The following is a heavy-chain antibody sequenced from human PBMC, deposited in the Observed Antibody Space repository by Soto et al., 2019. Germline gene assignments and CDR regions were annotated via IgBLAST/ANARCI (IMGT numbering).Heavy chain of an antibody. CDR2: IYYSGST. V-gene: IGHV4-30-4*01. CDR1: GGSISSGDYY. D-gene: IGHD2-8*01. Sequence: PSETLSLTCTVSGGSISSGDYYWSWIRQPPGKGLEWIGYIYYSGSTYYNPSLKSRVTISVDTSKNQFSLKLSSVTAADTAVYYCARVGGMVYAIGEGYFDYWGKGTLVTVSS. CDR3: ARVGGMVYAIGEGYFDY. J-gene: IGHJ4*02.